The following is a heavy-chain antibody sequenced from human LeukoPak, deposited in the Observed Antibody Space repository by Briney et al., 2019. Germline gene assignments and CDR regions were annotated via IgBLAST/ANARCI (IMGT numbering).Heavy chain of an antibody. D-gene: IGHD3-22*01. Sequence: ASVKVSCKASEYTFTTRNMHWVRQAPGQGLEWMGIIDPSGGSTSYAQKFQGRVTLTRDTSASTVSMELSSLRSEDTAVYYCAPDSSGAFPNWFDPWGQGTLVTVSS. V-gene: IGHV1-46*01. CDR2: IDPSGGST. CDR1: EYTFTTRN. J-gene: IGHJ5*02. CDR3: APDSSGAFPNWFDP.